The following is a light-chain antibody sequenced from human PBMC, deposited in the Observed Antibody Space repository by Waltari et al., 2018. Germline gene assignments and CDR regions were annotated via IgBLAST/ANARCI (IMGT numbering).Light chain of an antibody. J-gene: IGLJ3*02. V-gene: IGLV1-40*01. CDR1: GSNIGAGSD. Sequence: QSALTQPPSVSGAPGQRVTISCTGRGSNIGAGSDVHWYQQLPRPAPKRLIYGGTSRPLGVPARFFGSTSGASASLAIIGLQAEDEADYYCQSYDTSLSVVFGGGTKLTVL. CDR2: GGT. CDR3: QSYDTSLSVV.